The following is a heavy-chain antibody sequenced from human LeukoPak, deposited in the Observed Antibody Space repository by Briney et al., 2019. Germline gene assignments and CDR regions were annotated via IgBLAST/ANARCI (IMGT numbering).Heavy chain of an antibody. J-gene: IGHJ6*03. CDR1: GGTISSYY. D-gene: IGHD1-14*01. V-gene: IGHV4-59*08. CDR2: IYYVGST. Sequence: SETLSLTCTASGGTISSYYWSWIRQPPGKGLEWIAYIYYVGSTNYNPSLKSRVTISVDTSKNQFSLKLSSVTAADTAVYYCARQTGLTLNYYYMDVWGKGTTVTVSS. CDR3: ARQTGLTLNYYYMDV.